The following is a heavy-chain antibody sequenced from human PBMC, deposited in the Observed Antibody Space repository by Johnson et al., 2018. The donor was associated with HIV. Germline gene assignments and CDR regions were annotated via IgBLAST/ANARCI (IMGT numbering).Heavy chain of an antibody. D-gene: IGHD3-10*01. J-gene: IGHJ3*02. V-gene: IGHV3-66*02. CDR2: IYSGGNT. Sequence: EVQLVESGGGLVQPGGSLRLSCAASGFTVSNNFMNWVRQAPGKGLEWVSLIYSGGNTYYADSVKGRFTISSYNSKNTLYLQMNSLRAGDSAVYYCARVGGSWMLDAFDIWGQGTVVTVSS. CDR1: GFTVSNNF. CDR3: ARVGGSWMLDAFDI.